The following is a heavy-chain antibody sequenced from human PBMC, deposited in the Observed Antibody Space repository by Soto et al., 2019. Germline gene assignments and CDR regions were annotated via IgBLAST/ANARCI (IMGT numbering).Heavy chain of an antibody. Sequence: GGYVILSCTWSRFHLDDFAINWVRPPPGKGLEWIGLIRNQSYQETPEYAAAVRGRFTIARSSCNGLVYLQMSSLKIEDLAVYSCTGAESRDTAYFSLYWGQGTPVTVSS. D-gene: IGHD2-8*01. V-gene: IGHV3-49*04. CDR2: IRNQSYQETP. CDR1: RFHLDDFA. CDR3: TGAESRDTAYFSLY. J-gene: IGHJ4*02.